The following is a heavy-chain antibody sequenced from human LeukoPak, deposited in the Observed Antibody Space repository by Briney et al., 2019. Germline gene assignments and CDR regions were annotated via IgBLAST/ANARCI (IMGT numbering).Heavy chain of an antibody. Sequence: PGGSLRLSCAASGFTVSTNYMNWVRQAPGKGLEWVSAMYSDGRTYYADSVKGRFTISRDRSKNTLYLQMNSLRAEDTAVYFCARDASGGGIMDYWGQGTPVTVSS. CDR2: MYSDGRT. V-gene: IGHV3-53*01. CDR3: ARDASGGGIMDY. D-gene: IGHD3-16*01. CDR1: GFTVSTNY. J-gene: IGHJ4*02.